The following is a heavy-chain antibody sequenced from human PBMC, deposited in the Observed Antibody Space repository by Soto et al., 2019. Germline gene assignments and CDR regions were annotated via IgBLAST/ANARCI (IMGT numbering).Heavy chain of an antibody. CDR1: GYTFSAYY. D-gene: IGHD2-21*02. Sequence: QAQLVQSGAEVKKPGASVKVSCKASGYTFSAYYMNWVRQAPGEGLVWMGWINPKSGDTNYAQKFQGRVTMTRDTSISTAYMELSRLRSDDTAVYYCARQLAYCGGDCYTEPIDYWGQGALVTVSS. V-gene: IGHV1-2*02. CDR2: INPKSGDT. J-gene: IGHJ4*02. CDR3: ARQLAYCGGDCYTEPIDY.